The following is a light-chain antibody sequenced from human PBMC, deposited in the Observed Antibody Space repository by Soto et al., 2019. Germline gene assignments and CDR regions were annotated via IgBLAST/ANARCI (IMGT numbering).Light chain of an antibody. V-gene: IGLV2-14*01. CDR3: NSYTGTSALV. CDR1: SSDVGSYKY. J-gene: IGLJ1*01. CDR2: DVS. Sequence: QSALTQPASVSGSPGQSITISCTGTSSDVGSYKYVYWYQQHTGQAPQLMIYDVSNRPSGVSDRFSGSKSGNTASLTISGLQAEDESDYYCNSYTGTSALVFGTGTKVTVL.